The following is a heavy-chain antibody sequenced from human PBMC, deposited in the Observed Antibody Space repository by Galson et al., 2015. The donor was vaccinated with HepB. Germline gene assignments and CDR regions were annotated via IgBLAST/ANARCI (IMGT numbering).Heavy chain of an antibody. CDR3: AKDLYYYDSSGYYLGIGTFDY. CDR2: ISGSGGRT. D-gene: IGHD3-22*01. V-gene: IGHV3-23*01. Sequence: SLRLSCAASGFTFSSYAMSWVRQAPGKGLEWVSAISGSGGRTYYADSVKGRFTISRDNSKNTLYLQMNSLRAEDTAVYYCAKDLYYYDSSGYYLGIGTFDYWGQGTLVTVSS. J-gene: IGHJ4*02. CDR1: GFTFSSYA.